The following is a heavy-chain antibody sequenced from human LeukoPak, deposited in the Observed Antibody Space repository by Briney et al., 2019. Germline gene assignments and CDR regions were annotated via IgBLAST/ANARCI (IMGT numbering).Heavy chain of an antibody. D-gene: IGHD2-2*01. V-gene: IGHV3-15*01. J-gene: IGHJ5*02. CDR2: IKSKTDGGTT. CDR3: TTGDIVVVPAPGFDP. Sequence: GGSLRLSCAASGFTFSNAWMSWVRQAPGKGLEWVGRIKSKTDGGTTDYAAPVKGRFTISRGDSKNTLYLQMNSLKTEDTAVYCCTTGDIVVVPAPGFDPWGQGTLVTVSS. CDR1: GFTFSNAW.